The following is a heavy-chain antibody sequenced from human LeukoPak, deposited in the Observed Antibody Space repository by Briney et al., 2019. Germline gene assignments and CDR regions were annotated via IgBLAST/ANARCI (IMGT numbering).Heavy chain of an antibody. J-gene: IGHJ4*02. CDR3: ARGWSAGSRDY. CDR1: GGTFSGYY. Sequence: SETLSLTCAVYGGTFSGYYWSWLRQPPGKGLEWIGEINHSGSTNYNPSLKSRVTISVDPSKNQSSLKLSSVTAADTAVYYCARGWSAGSRDYWGQGTLVTVSS. CDR2: INHSGST. V-gene: IGHV4-34*01.